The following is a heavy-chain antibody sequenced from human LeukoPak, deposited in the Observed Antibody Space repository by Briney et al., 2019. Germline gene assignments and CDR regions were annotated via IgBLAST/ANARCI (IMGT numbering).Heavy chain of an antibody. D-gene: IGHD6-19*01. J-gene: IGHJ5*02. V-gene: IGHV3-48*03. CDR2: ISNGGYTA. Sequence: PGGSLRLSCVASGFTFSSYEMNWVRQAPGMGLEWVSYISNGGYTAYYASSVKGRFTVSRDDAKNTLYLQMDSLRVEDTALYYCAREAVAVKWFDPWGQGTLVTVSS. CDR1: GFTFSSYE. CDR3: AREAVAVKWFDP.